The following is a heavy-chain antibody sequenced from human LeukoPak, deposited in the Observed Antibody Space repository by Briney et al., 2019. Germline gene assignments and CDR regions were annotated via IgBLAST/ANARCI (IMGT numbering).Heavy chain of an antibody. CDR2: INPNSGGT. CDR3: ARDYTSPGGYSYGLFDY. Sequence: ASVKVSCKASGYTFTSYAMNWVRQAPGQGLEWMGWINPNSGGTNYAQKFQGRVTMTRDTSISTAYMELSSLRSEDTAVYYCARDYTSPGGYSYGLFDYWGQGTLVTVSS. J-gene: IGHJ4*02. CDR1: GYTFTSYA. D-gene: IGHD5-18*01. V-gene: IGHV1-2*02.